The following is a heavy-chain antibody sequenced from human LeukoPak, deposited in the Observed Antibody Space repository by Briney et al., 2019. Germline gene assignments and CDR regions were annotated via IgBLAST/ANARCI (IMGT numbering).Heavy chain of an antibody. CDR3: ARVLRYCSGGNCYCGGLGYMDV. D-gene: IGHD2-15*01. Sequence: RGSLRLSCAVSALSPSSYSMSWGRPAPGEGLGWGSYINTISTTINYTDSLKGPLSTSRDTSKNPPCIQMNRLRAESTAVYYCARVLRYCSGGNCYCGGLGYMDVWGKGTTVTISS. V-gene: IGHV3-48*04. J-gene: IGHJ6*03. CDR2: INTISTTI. CDR1: ALSPSSYS.